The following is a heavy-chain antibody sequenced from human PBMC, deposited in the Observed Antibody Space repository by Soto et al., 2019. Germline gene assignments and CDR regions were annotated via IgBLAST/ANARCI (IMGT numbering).Heavy chain of an antibody. V-gene: IGHV4-59*01. CDR1: CGTISGSY. CDR3: ARSVAVPGARIDY. D-gene: IGHD6-19*01. Sequence: TRCLDCSRACGTISGSYWSWIRQSPGKGLEWLGYVYYTGSTNYSPSLRSRVSISVDTSKNEFSLRLSSVTAADTAVYFCARSVAVPGARIDYWGQGTQVPVFS. CDR2: VYYTGST. J-gene: IGHJ4*02.